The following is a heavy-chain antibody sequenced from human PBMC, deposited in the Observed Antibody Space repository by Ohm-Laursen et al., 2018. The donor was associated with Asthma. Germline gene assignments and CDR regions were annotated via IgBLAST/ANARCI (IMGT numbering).Heavy chain of an antibody. J-gene: IGHJ4*02. CDR1: GFTFSSYA. V-gene: IGHV3-30*04. Sequence: SLRLSCAASGFTFSSYAMHWVRQAPGKGLEWVAVISYDGSNKYYADSVKGRFTISRDNSKNTLYLQMNSLRAEDTAVYYCAKDGSGYYYFFDYWGQGTLVTVSS. CDR3: AKDGSGYYYFFDY. D-gene: IGHD3-22*01. CDR2: ISYDGSNK.